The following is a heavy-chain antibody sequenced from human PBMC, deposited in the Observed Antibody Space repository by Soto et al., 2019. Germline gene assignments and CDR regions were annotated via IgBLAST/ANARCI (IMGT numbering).Heavy chain of an antibody. D-gene: IGHD3-3*01. CDR1: GFTFSSYW. Sequence: GGSLRLSCAASGFTFSSYWMHWVRQAPGKGLVWVSRINTDGSSTTYADSVKGRFSISRDNAKNTLNLQINSLRAEDTAVYYCARAPSGEFDSWGQGTLVTVSS. CDR3: ARAPSGEFDS. CDR2: INTDGSST. V-gene: IGHV3-74*01. J-gene: IGHJ4*02.